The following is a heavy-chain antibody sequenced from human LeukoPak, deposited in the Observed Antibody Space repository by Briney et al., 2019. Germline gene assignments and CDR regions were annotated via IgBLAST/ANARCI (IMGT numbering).Heavy chain of an antibody. V-gene: IGHV4-38-2*02. J-gene: IGHJ4*02. CDR3: ARRGWGYGPDY. CDR2: IYHSGST. D-gene: IGHD5-18*01. Sequence: PSETLSLTCTVSGYSISSGYYWGWIRQPPGKGLEWIGSIYHSGSTYYNPSLKSRVTISVDTSKNQFSLKLSAVTAADTAVYYCARRGWGYGPDYWGQGTLVTVSS. CDR1: GYSISSGYY.